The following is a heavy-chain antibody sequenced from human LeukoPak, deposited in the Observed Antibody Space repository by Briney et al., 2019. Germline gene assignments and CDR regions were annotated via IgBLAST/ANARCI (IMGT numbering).Heavy chain of an antibody. CDR3: AKDYTAAGYYTHYFDY. CDR1: GFTFSSYE. J-gene: IGHJ4*02. Sequence: HPGGSLRLSCAASGFTFSSYEMNWVRQAPGKGLEWVSYISSSGSTIYYADSVKGRFTISRDNSKNTLYLQMNSLRAEDTAVYYCAKDYTAAGYYTHYFDYWGQGTLVTVSS. D-gene: IGHD3-3*01. V-gene: IGHV3-48*03. CDR2: ISSSGSTI.